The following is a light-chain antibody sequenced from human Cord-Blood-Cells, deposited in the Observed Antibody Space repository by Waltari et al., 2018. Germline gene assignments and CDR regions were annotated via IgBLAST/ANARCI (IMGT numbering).Light chain of an antibody. CDR3: CSYAGSSTAWV. V-gene: IGLV2-23*01. CDR1: SSDVGRYNL. J-gene: IGLJ3*02. Sequence: QSALTQPASVSGSPGKSITISCTGTSSDVGRYNLVSWYQQHPGKAPKLMIYEGSKRPSGVSNRFSGSKSGNTASLTISGLQAEDEADYYCCSYAGSSTAWVFGGGTKLTVL. CDR2: EGS.